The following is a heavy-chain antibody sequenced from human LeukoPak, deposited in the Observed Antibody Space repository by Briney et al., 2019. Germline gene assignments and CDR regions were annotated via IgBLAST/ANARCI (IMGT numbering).Heavy chain of an antibody. V-gene: IGHV1-8*01. CDR3: ARVGRDYYGSGSYYNPYYYYYMDV. D-gene: IGHD3-10*01. CDR1: GYTFTSYD. J-gene: IGHJ6*03. Sequence: ASVKVSCKASGYTFTSYDFNWVRQAPGQGREWMGWMNTNSVNTGYAQKFQGRVTMTRNTSISTAYMELSSLRSEDTAVYYCARVGRDYYGSGSYYNPYYYYYMDVWGKGTTVTISS. CDR2: MNTNSVNT.